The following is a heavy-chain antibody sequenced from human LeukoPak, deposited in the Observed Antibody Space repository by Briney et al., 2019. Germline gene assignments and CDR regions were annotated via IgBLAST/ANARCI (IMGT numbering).Heavy chain of an antibody. D-gene: IGHD3-10*01. J-gene: IGHJ4*02. Sequence: SETLSLTCAVYGGSFSGYYWSWIRQPPGKGLEWIGEINHSGSTNYNPSLKSRVTISVDTSKHQFSLKLSSVTAADTAVYYCAGPNYYGSGSYYRPFDYWGQGTLVTVSS. V-gene: IGHV4-34*01. CDR1: GGSFSGYY. CDR3: AGPNYYGSGSYYRPFDY. CDR2: INHSGST.